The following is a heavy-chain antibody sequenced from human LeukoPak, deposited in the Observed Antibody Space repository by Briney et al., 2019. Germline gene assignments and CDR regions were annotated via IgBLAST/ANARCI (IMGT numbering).Heavy chain of an antibody. J-gene: IGHJ5*02. Sequence: PSETLSLTCAVYGGSFSGYYWSWIRQPPGKGLEWIGEINHSGSTNYNLSLKSRVTISVDTSKNQFSLKLSSVTAADTAVYYCARGRDGVVINWFDPWGQGTLVTVSS. CDR1: GGSFSGYY. CDR2: INHSGST. V-gene: IGHV4-34*01. D-gene: IGHD3-3*01. CDR3: ARGRDGVVINWFDP.